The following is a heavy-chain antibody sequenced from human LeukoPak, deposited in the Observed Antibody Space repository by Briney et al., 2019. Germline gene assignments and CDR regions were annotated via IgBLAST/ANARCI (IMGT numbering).Heavy chain of an antibody. D-gene: IGHD3-22*01. CDR3: ARDGTGGGYYLFDY. Sequence: GGSLRLSCAASGFTFSTYAMSWVRQTPEKGLEWVSAISGSGGSTYYADSVKGRFAISRDNSKNTLYLQMNSLRAEDTAVYYCARDGTGGGYYLFDYWGQGTLVTVSS. CDR2: ISGSGGST. CDR1: GFTFSTYA. J-gene: IGHJ4*02. V-gene: IGHV3-23*01.